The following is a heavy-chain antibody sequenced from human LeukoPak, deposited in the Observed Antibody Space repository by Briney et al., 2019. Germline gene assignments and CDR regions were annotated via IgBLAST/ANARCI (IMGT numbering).Heavy chain of an antibody. V-gene: IGHV3-11*04. J-gene: IGHJ6*04. CDR1: GFTFSDYY. CDR2: ISSSGSTI. Sequence: GGSLRLSCAASGFTFSDYYMSWIRQAPGKGLEWVSYISSSGSTIYYADSVKGRFTISRDNSKNTLYLQMNSLRAEDTAVYYCAGVRTRYYYFGMDVWGEGTTVTVSS. CDR3: AGVRTRYYYFGMDV.